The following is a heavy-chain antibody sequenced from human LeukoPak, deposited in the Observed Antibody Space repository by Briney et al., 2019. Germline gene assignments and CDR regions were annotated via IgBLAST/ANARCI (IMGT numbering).Heavy chain of an antibody. D-gene: IGHD2-2*01. Sequence: GGSLRLSCAASGFTFSSYSMNWVRQAPGKGLEWVSSISSSSSYIYYADSVKGRFTISRDNAKNSLYLQMNSLRAEDTAVYYCARMEGLGYCSSTSCYAGDAFDMWGQGTMVTVSS. CDR3: ARMEGLGYCSSTSCYAGDAFDM. J-gene: IGHJ3*02. V-gene: IGHV3-21*03. CDR1: GFTFSSYS. CDR2: ISSSSSYI.